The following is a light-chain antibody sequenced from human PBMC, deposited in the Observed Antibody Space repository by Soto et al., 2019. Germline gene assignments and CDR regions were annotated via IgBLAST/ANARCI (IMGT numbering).Light chain of an antibody. CDR3: QTWGTGIRV. Sequence: QSVLTQSPSASASLGASVKLTCTLSSGHSNYAIAWHQQQPEKGPRYLMKLNSDGSHRKGDGIPDRFSGSSSGAERYLTISSRQSEDEADYYCQTWGTGIRVFGTGTKLTVL. CDR1: SGHSNYA. CDR2: LNSDGSH. V-gene: IGLV4-69*01. J-gene: IGLJ1*01.